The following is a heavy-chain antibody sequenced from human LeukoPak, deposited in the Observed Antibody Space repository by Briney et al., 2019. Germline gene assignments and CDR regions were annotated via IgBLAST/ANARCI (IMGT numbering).Heavy chain of an antibody. J-gene: IGHJ4*02. CDR2: INPNSGDT. CDR1: GYTFTGYY. V-gene: IGHV1-2*02. D-gene: IGHD1-26*01. CDR3: ARGSTVGATESLGFDY. Sequence: ASVKVSCKASGYTFTGYYMHWVRQAPGQGLEWMGWINPNSGDTHYAQKFQGRVTMTRDTSISTAYMELSRLRSDDTAAYYCARGSTVGATESLGFDYWGQGTPVTVSS.